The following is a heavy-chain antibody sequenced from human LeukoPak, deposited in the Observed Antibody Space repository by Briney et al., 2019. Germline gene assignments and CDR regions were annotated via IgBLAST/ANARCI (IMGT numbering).Heavy chain of an antibody. V-gene: IGHV3-23*01. Sequence: PGGSLRLSCAASGFTFSSYARSWVRQAPGKGLEWVSAISGSGGSTYYADSVKGRFTISRDNSKNTLYLQMNSLRAEDTAVYYCATTSAKSCSSTSCYSDYWGQGTLVTVSS. D-gene: IGHD2-2*01. CDR1: GFTFSSYA. CDR3: ATTSAKSCSSTSCYSDY. J-gene: IGHJ4*02. CDR2: ISGSGGST.